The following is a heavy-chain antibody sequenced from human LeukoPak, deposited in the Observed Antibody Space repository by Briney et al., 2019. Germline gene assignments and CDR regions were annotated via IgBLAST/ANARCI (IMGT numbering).Heavy chain of an antibody. Sequence: GGSLRLSCAASGFTFSSYWMSWVRQAPGKGLEWVANLKQDGSEKYYVDSVKGRFTISRDNAKNSLYLQMNSLRAEDTAVYYCARIQRYCSGGSCYSDYGMDVWGQGTTVTVSS. D-gene: IGHD2-15*01. J-gene: IGHJ6*02. CDR2: LKQDGSEK. CDR1: GFTFSSYW. CDR3: ARIQRYCSGGSCYSDYGMDV. V-gene: IGHV3-7*01.